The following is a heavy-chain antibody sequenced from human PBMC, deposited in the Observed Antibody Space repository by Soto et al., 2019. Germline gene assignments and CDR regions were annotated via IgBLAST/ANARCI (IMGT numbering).Heavy chain of an antibody. D-gene: IGHD3-3*01. J-gene: IGHJ6*02. CDR3: ERDDAGYDFSLVPQYYYGMDV. CDR1: GFTFSSYA. CDR2: ISYDGSNK. V-gene: IGHV3-30-3*01. Sequence: GGSLRLSCAASGFTFSSYAMHWVRQAPGKGLEWVAVISYDGSNKYYADSVKGRFTISRDNSKNTMYLQMNSLRAEDTAVYYCERDDAGYDFSLVPQYYYGMDVWGQGTTVTVSS.